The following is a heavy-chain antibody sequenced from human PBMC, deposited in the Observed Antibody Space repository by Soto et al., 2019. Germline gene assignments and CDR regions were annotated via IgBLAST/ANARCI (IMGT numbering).Heavy chain of an antibody. Sequence: QAQLVQSGAEVKKPGASANISCKASGYTFTRYNIHWVRQAPGQGLEWMGIIDTRGGSTDYTHRFQGRVTMPRDKSTGTVYMHLSSLGSEYTAIYYCARDLPRDLVRGSFDIWGQVTMVTVSS. V-gene: IGHV1-46*01. J-gene: IGHJ3*02. CDR2: IDTRGGST. CDR1: GYTFTRYN. CDR3: ARDLPRDLVRGSFDI. D-gene: IGHD3-10*01.